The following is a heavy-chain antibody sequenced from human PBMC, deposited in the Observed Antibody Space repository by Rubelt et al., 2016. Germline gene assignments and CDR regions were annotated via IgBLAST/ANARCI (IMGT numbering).Heavy chain of an antibody. D-gene: IGHD5-12*01. Sequence: LVQSGAEVKKPGSSVKVSCKASGGTFSSYAISWVRQAPGQGLEWKGWISAYNGNTNYAQKLQGRVTMTTDTSTSTAYMELRSLRSDDTAVYYCARVSGYDPFYYYGMDVWGQGTTVTVSS. CDR3: ARVSGYDPFYYYGMDV. J-gene: IGHJ6*02. CDR2: ISAYNGNT. CDR1: GGTFSSYA. V-gene: IGHV1-18*01.